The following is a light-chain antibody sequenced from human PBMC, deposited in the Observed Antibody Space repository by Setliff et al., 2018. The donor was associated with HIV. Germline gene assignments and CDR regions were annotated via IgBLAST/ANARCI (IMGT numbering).Light chain of an antibody. CDR3: CSNTGSNTFV. V-gene: IGLV2-23*01. Sequence: SALTQPASVSGSPGQSITISCTGTSNDVGRYDLVSWYQQHPARAPKLIIYQATRRPSGVSNRFSGSKSGNVASLTISGLQAEDEADYYCCSNTGSNTFVFGTGTKVPS. J-gene: IGLJ1*01. CDR2: QAT. CDR1: SNDVGRYDL.